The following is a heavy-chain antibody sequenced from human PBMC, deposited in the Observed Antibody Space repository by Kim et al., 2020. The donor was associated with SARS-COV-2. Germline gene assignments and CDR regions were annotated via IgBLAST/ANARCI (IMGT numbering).Heavy chain of an antibody. CDR3: ARAPITIFGVVTRLDYFDY. V-gene: IGHV1-69*13. CDR1: GGTFSSYA. J-gene: IGHJ4*02. CDR2: IIPIFGTA. D-gene: IGHD3-3*01. Sequence: SVKVSCKASGGTFSSYAISWVRQAPGQGLEWMGGIIPIFGTANYAQKFQGRVTITADESTSTAYMELSSLRSEDTAVYYCARAPITIFGVVTRLDYFDYWGQGTLVTVSS.